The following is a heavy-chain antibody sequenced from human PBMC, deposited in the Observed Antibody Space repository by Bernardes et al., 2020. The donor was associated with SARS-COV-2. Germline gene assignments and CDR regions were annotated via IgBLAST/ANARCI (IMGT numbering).Heavy chain of an antibody. CDR1: GFTFSSYW. CDR2: INQDESEK. D-gene: IGHD3-3*01. Sequence: GGSLRLSCVASGFTFSSYWMTWVRQAPGMGLEWVANINQDESEKNYVDSVKGRFTISRDNAKNSLYLQMNSLRAEDTALYYCARDFGGGENDYWGQGTLVTVSS. CDR3: ARDFGGGENDY. V-gene: IGHV3-7*01. J-gene: IGHJ4*02.